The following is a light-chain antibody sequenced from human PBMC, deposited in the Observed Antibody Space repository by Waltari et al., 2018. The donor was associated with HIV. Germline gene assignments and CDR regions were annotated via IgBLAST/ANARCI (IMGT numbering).Light chain of an antibody. V-gene: IGKV4-1*01. J-gene: IGKJ5*01. CDR3: QQYYSTLRIT. CDR2: WAS. CDR1: QRVLYSSNNKNY. Sequence: DIVMTQSPDSLAVSLGERATINCKSSQRVLYSSNNKNYLAWYQQKPGQPPKLLIYWASTRESGVPDRFSGSGSGTDFTLTISSLQAEDVAVYYCQQYYSTLRITFGQGTRLEIK.